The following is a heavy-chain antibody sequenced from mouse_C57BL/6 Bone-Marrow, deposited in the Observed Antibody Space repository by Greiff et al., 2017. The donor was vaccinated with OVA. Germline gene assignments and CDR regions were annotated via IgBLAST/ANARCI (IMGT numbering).Heavy chain of an antibody. CDR3: ARAGYVGFAY. CDR1: GFNIKTTY. Sequence: VQLQQSVAELVRPGASVKLSCTASGFNIKTTYMHWVKQRPEQGLEWIGRIEPANGNTKYAPKFQGKATITADTSSNTAYLQLSSLTSEDTAIYYCARAGYVGFAYWGQGTLVTVSA. J-gene: IGHJ3*01. V-gene: IGHV14-3*01. D-gene: IGHD3-1*01. CDR2: IEPANGNT.